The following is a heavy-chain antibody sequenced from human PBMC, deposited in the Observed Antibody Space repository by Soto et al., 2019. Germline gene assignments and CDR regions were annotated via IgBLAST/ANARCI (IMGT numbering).Heavy chain of an antibody. J-gene: IGHJ4*02. Sequence: SETLSLTCTVSGGSVSTGSYYWSWNRQPPGKGLEWIAYGYSSGSPNNIPAHTGRVTISLDLSKNQFSLKLGSLTAADASVYYCARAPGTGVGGGDYWGQGTRVTVSS. V-gene: IGHV4-61*01. CDR1: GGSVSTGSYY. D-gene: IGHD1-7*01. CDR3: ARAPGTGVGGGDY. CDR2: GYSSGSP.